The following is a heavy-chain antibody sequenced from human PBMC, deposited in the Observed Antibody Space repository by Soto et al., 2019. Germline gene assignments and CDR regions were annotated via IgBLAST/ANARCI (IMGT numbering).Heavy chain of an antibody. D-gene: IGHD3-16*01. Sequence: EVQLLESGGGLVQPGGSLRLSCAASGFTFSSYAMSWVRQAPGKGLEWVSAISGSGGSTYCADSVKGRFTISRDNSKNTLYLQMNSLRAEDTAVYDCAKVIRGGAMPGPDYWGPGTLVTVSS. CDR1: GFTFSSYA. CDR2: ISGSGGST. CDR3: AKVIRGGAMPGPDY. J-gene: IGHJ4*02. V-gene: IGHV3-23*01.